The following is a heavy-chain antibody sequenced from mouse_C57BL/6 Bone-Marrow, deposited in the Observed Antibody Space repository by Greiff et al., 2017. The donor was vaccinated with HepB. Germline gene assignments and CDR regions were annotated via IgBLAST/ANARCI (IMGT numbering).Heavy chain of an antibody. D-gene: IGHD1-1*01. CDR3: AREGGLLRFDY. J-gene: IGHJ2*01. Sequence: QVQLKQSGAELARPGASVKLSCKASGYTFTSYGISWVKQRTGQGLEWIGEIYPRSGNTYYNEKFKGKATLTADKSSSTAYMELRSLTSEDSAVYVCAREGGLLRFDYWGQGTTLTVSS. CDR2: IYPRSGNT. CDR1: GYTFTSYG. V-gene: IGHV1-81*01.